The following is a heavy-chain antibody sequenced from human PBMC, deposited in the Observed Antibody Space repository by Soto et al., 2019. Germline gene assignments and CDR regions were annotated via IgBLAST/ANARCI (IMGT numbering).Heavy chain of an antibody. J-gene: IGHJ4*02. Sequence: EVQLLESGGGLVQPGGSLRLSCAASGLTFSRNAMTWVPQAPGKGLEWVSAMSGGGETTYYADSVKGRFTISRDNSRNTLYLQMNSLRAEDTAAYYCAKWHTYYYDSRGFSGFDCWGRGTLVTVSS. CDR1: GLTFSRNA. CDR2: MSGGGETT. CDR3: AKWHTYYYDSRGFSGFDC. V-gene: IGHV3-23*01. D-gene: IGHD3-22*01.